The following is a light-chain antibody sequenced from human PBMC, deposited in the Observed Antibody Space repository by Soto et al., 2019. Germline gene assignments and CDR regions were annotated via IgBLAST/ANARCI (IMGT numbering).Light chain of an antibody. V-gene: IGLV2-14*01. CDR1: SSDVGAYNY. CDR3: SSYAGSSTWV. Sequence: QSALTQPASVSGSPGQSITISCTGTSSDVGAYNYVSWYQQHPGKAPKLMIYEVSNRPSGFSNRFSGSKSGNTASLTISGLQAEDEADYYCSSYAGSSTWVFGGGTKVTVL. CDR2: EVS. J-gene: IGLJ3*02.